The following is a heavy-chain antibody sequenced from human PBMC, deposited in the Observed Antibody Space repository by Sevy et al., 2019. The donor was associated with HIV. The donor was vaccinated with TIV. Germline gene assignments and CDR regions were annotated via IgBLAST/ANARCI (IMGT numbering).Heavy chain of an antibody. CDR1: GFKFDDHA. D-gene: IGHD3-10*02. Sequence: GGSLRLSCITSGFKFDDHAFSWVRQAPGKGLEWVCDINWRGDSKTYADSVKGRFTISRDNAKNSLDLQMNSLRVEDTALYYGARAMFKSNPLNFDYWGQGALVTVSS. CDR3: ARAMFKSNPLNFDY. V-gene: IGHV3-20*04. CDR2: INWRGDSK. J-gene: IGHJ4*02.